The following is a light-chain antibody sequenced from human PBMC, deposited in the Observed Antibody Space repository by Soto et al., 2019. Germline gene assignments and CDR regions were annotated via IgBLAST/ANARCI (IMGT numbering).Light chain of an antibody. V-gene: IGKV1-5*01. CDR2: DAS. CDR3: QQYNSYPGT. Sequence: DIQMTQSPATLSASVGDRVTITCRASQSISSWLAWYQQKPGKAPKLLIYDASSLESGVPSRFSGSGSGTEFTLTISSLQPDDFATYYCQQYNSYPGTFGGGTKVDIK. CDR1: QSISSW. J-gene: IGKJ4*01.